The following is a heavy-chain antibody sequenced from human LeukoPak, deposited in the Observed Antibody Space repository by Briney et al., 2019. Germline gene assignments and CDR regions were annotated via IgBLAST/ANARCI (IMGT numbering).Heavy chain of an antibody. J-gene: IGHJ3*02. CDR2: ISSGSTYI. CDR1: GFSSSTYT. CDR3: ARGEEWELIVVGGFDI. V-gene: IGHV3-21*01. Sequence: PGGSLRLSCAASGFSSSTYTMNWVRQAPGKGLEWVSSISSGSTYIYYADSVKGRFTISRDNAKNSLYLQMNSLRAEDTAIYYCARGEEWELIVVGGFDIWGQGTMVTVSS. D-gene: IGHD1-26*01.